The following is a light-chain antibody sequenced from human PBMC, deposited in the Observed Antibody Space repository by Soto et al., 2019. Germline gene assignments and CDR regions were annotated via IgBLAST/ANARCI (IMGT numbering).Light chain of an antibody. CDR2: KAS. J-gene: IGKJ2*01. V-gene: IGKV1-5*03. Sequence: DIQMTQSPSTLSASVGDRVTITCRASQSINSYLAWYQQKPGKAPKVLIYKASSLKSGVPSRFSGSVSGTDFTLSISSLQPDDFATYYCQQYNTYPYTFGQGTKLEIK. CDR3: QQYNTYPYT. CDR1: QSINSY.